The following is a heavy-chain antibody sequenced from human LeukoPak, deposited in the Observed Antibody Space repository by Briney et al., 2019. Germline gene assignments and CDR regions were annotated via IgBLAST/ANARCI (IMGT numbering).Heavy chain of an antibody. Sequence: PGGSLRLSCSASGFTFSSYAMRWVRQAPGQGLEWVLAISGSGGSTYYADSVKGRFTISRDNSKNTLYLQMNSLRAEDTAVYYCAKEKVVPAENYYYGMDVWGQGTTVTVSS. CDR3: AKEKVVPAENYYYGMDV. D-gene: IGHD2-2*01. V-gene: IGHV3-23*01. J-gene: IGHJ6*02. CDR2: ISGSGGST. CDR1: GFTFSSYA.